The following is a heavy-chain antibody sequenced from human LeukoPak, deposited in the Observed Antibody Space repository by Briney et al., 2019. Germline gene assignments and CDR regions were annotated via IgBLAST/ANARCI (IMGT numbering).Heavy chain of an antibody. V-gene: IGHV3-7*01. J-gene: IGHJ4*02. Sequence: PGGSLRLSCAASGFTFSSYWMSWVRQAPGKGLEWVANIKQDGSEKYHVDSVKGRFTISRDNAKNSLYLQMNSLRAEDTAVYYCARDLYYYDSSGYYDYWGQGTLVTVSS. CDR3: ARDLYYYDSSGYYDY. D-gene: IGHD3-22*01. CDR2: IKQDGSEK. CDR1: GFTFSSYW.